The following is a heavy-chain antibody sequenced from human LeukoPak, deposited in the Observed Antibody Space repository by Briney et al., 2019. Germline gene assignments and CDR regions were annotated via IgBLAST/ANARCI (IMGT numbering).Heavy chain of an antibody. J-gene: IGHJ6*04. V-gene: IGHV4-4*07. CDR1: GGSISSYY. CDR2: IYTSGST. Sequence: SETLSLTCTASGGSISSYYWSWIRQPAGKGLEWIGRIYTSGSTNYNPSLKSRVTMSVDTSKNQFSLKLSSVTAADTAVYYWARGLRDIGGVRSDVWGKGTTVTVSS. D-gene: IGHD2-8*01. CDR3: ARGLRDIGGVRSDV.